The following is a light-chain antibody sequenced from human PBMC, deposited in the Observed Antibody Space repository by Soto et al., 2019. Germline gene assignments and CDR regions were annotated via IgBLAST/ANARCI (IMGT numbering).Light chain of an antibody. Sequence: SYELTQPPSMSVAPGQTATITCGGNNNGSKSVQWYQQKSGQAPVLVVYDDSDRPSGIPERFSGSNSGNTATLTISRVEAEDEADYSCQVWDSGPDHVVFGGGTKVTVL. J-gene: IGLJ2*01. CDR2: DDS. CDR1: NNGSKS. CDR3: QVWDSGPDHVV. V-gene: IGLV3-21*02.